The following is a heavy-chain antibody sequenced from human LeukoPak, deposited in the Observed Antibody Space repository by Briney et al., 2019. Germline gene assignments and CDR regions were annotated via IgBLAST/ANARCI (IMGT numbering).Heavy chain of an antibody. D-gene: IGHD3-10*01. CDR2: ISSSGSTI. J-gene: IGHJ4*02. Sequence: GGSLRLSCAASGFTFSSYEMNWVRQAPGKGLEWVSYISSSGSTIYYADSVKGRFTISRDNAKNSLYLQMNSLRAEDTAVYYCARDQVLLWFGELKYYFVYWGQGTLVTVSS. V-gene: IGHV3-48*03. CDR3: ARDQVLLWFGELKYYFVY. CDR1: GFTFSSYE.